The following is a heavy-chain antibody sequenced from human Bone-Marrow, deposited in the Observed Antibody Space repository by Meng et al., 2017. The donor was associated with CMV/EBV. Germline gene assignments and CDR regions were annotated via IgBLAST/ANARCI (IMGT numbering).Heavy chain of an antibody. J-gene: IGHJ4*02. V-gene: IGHV3-21*01. CDR1: GFTFSSYS. CDR2: ISSSSSYI. Sequence: GESLKISCAASGFTFSSYSMNWVRQAPGKGLEWVSSISSSSSYIYYADSVKGRFTISRDNAKNSLYLQMNSLRAEDTAVYYCARDPGYSSSGDDYWGQGTLVAVSS. CDR3: ARDPGYSSSGDDY. D-gene: IGHD6-13*01.